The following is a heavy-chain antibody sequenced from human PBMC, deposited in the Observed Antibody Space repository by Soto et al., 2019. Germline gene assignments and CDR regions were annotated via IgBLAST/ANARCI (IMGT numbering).Heavy chain of an antibody. V-gene: IGHV1-69*02. CDR2: IVLLLNIA. CDR1: GGTFSNDI. CDR3: VQNSPIGITYSGYDGIDY. Sequence: QVQLVQSGADVKKPGSSVKVSCKSSGGTFSNDIITWVRQAPGQGLEWMGRIVLLLNIANYAQKFQGRVTITADKSTGTAYMELNSLRSEDTAVYYCVQNSPIGITYSGYDGIDYWGQGTLVTVSS. D-gene: IGHD5-12*01. J-gene: IGHJ4*02.